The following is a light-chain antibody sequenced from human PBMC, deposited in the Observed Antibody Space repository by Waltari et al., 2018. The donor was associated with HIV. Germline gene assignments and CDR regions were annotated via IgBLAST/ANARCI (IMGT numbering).Light chain of an antibody. CDR2: SNI. Sequence: HSVLTQPPSVSGAPGQRVTISCTGSSSNIGAGFDVHWYQHLPGTAPKLLIYSNIHRPSGVPDRFSGSKSGTSASLAITGLQAEDEADYYCQSYDSSLSALFGGGTKLTVL. V-gene: IGLV1-40*01. CDR1: SSNIGAGFD. CDR3: QSYDSSLSAL. J-gene: IGLJ2*01.